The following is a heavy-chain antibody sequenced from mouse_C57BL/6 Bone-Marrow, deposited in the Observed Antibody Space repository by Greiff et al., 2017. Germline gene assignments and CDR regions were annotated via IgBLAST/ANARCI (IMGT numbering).Heavy chain of an antibody. D-gene: IGHD1-1*01. CDR1: GYAFSSSW. V-gene: IGHV1-82*01. CDR3: ARRGSSYSYAMDY. J-gene: IGHJ4*01. Sequence: VQLQQSGPELVKPGASVKISCKASGYAFSSSWMNWVKQRPGKGLEWLGRIYPGDGDTNYNGKFKGKATLTADKSSSTSYMQLSSLTSEDSAVYFCARRGSSYSYAMDYWGQGTSVTVSS. CDR2: IYPGDGDT.